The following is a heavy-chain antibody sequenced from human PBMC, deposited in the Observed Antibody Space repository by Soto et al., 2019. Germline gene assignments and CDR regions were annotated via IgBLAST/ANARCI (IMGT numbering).Heavy chain of an antibody. J-gene: IGHJ6*02. CDR2: ISSCSSTI. CDR1: GFTFSSYS. D-gene: IGHD6-6*01. V-gene: IGHV3-48*02. Sequence: GGSLRLSCAASGFTFSSYSMNWVRQAPGKGLEWVSYISSCSSTIYYADSVKGRFTISRDNAKNSLYLQMNSLRDEDTAVYYCARPEYSSSSYGMDVWGQGTTVTV. CDR3: ARPEYSSSSYGMDV.